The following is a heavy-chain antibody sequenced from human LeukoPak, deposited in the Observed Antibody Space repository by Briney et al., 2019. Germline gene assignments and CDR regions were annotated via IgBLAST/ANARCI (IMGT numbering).Heavy chain of an antibody. CDR1: GFTFSSYG. J-gene: IGHJ3*02. CDR2: IRYDGSNK. V-gene: IGHV3-30*02. CDR3: AKDRVVSREPAAFDI. D-gene: IGHD2-15*01. Sequence: GGSLRLPCAASGFTFSSYGMHWVRQAPGKGLEWVAFIRYDGSNKYYADSVKGRFTISRDNSKNTLYLQMNSLRAEDTAVYYCAKDRVVSREPAAFDIWGQGTMVTVSS.